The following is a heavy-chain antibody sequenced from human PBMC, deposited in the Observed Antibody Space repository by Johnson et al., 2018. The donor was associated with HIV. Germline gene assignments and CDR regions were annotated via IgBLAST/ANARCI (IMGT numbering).Heavy chain of an antibody. V-gene: IGHV3-33*03. J-gene: IGHJ3*02. CDR2: IWYDGSNK. CDR1: GFNFSNYG. Sequence: LVESGGGVVQPGRSLRLSCAASGFNFSNYGMYWVRQAPGKGLEWVAVIWYDGSNKYYVDSVKGRFTISRDNAKNSLYLQMNSLRAEDTAVYYCARIPGSGWDHDAFDIWGQGTMVTVSS. D-gene: IGHD6-19*01. CDR3: ARIPGSGWDHDAFDI.